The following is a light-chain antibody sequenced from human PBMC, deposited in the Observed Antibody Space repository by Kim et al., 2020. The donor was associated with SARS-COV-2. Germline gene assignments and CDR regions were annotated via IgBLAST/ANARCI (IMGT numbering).Light chain of an antibody. Sequence: SYELTQPPSVSVSPGQTARITCSGDALPKQYAYWYQQKPGQAPVLVIYKDSERPSGIPERFSGSSSGTTVTLTISGVQAEDEADYYRQSADSSGTYAVFGGGTQLTVL. V-gene: IGLV3-25*03. J-gene: IGLJ7*01. CDR3: QSADSSGTYAV. CDR1: ALPKQY. CDR2: KDS.